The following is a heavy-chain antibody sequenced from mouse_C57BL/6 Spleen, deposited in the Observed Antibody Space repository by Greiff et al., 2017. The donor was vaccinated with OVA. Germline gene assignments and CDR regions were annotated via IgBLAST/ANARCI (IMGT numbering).Heavy chain of an antibody. D-gene: IGHD1-1*01. J-gene: IGHJ2*01. CDR2: IYPGSGST. CDR1: GYTFTSYW. Sequence: QVQLQQPGAELVQPGASVTMSCKASGYTFTSYWVTWVKQRPGQGLEWIGDIYPGSGSTNYTEKFKSKATRTVDSSSSTAYMQLSSLTSEDSTVYYCARDGSRDYWGQGTTLTVSS. CDR3: ARDGSRDY. V-gene: IGHV1-55*01.